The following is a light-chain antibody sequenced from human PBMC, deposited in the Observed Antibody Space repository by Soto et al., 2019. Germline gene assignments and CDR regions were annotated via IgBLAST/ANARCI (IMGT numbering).Light chain of an antibody. CDR3: SLYAGRETGV. CDR2: EVF. V-gene: IGLV2-8*01. J-gene: IGLJ1*01. CDR1: SRDIGAYNY. Sequence: QSALTQPPSASGSPGQSVTISCTGTSRDIGAYNYVSWYQQHPGQAPKLIIYEVFRRPSGVPDRFSGSKSGNTASLTVSGLQPGDEADYYCSLYAGRETGVFGPGTKLTVL.